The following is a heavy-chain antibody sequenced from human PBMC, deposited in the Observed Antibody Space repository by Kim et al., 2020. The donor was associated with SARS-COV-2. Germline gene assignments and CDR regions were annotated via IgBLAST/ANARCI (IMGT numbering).Heavy chain of an antibody. J-gene: IGHJ6*01. V-gene: IGHV3-64D*09. CDR1: GFTFSTSA. Sequence: GGSLRLSCSASGFTFSTSAMHWVRQAPGKGLEYVSGISYNGGSTYYADSLKGRFTISRDNSKNTLYLQMSSLRAEDTAVYDCVKGRIPAHQGYNVMDVWG. D-gene: IGHD2-2*01. CDR2: ISYNGGST. CDR3: VKGRIPAHQGYNVMDV.